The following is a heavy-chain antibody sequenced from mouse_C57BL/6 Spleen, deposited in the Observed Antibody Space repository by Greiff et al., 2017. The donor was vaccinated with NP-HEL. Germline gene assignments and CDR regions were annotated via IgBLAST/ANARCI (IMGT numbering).Heavy chain of an antibody. CDR2: INYDGSST. Sequence: EVKLVESEGGLVQPGSSMKLSCTASGFTFSDYYMAWVRQVPEKGLEWVANINYDGSSTYYLDSLKSRFIISRDNAKNILYLQMSSLKSEDTATYYCARALIYFDYWGQGTTLTVSS. V-gene: IGHV5-16*01. CDR3: ARALIYFDY. CDR1: GFTFSDYY. J-gene: IGHJ2*01.